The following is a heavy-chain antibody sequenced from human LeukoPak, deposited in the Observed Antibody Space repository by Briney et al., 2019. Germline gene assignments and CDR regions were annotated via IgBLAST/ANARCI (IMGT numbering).Heavy chain of an antibody. J-gene: IGHJ2*01. D-gene: IGHD3-22*01. Sequence: SETLSLTCTVSRGAISTYYWSWIRQPPGKGLEWIGYMYYSGSTNYNSSLKSRVTMSVDTSKNQFSLNLSTLTAADTAVYYCARLRRYYYVRSGYGPWYFDLWGRGTLVTVSS. CDR2: MYYSGST. V-gene: IGHV4-59*08. CDR1: RGAISTYY. CDR3: ARLRRYYYVRSGYGPWYFDL.